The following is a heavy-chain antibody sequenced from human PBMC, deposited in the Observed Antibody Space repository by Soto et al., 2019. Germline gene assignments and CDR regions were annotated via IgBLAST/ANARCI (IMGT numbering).Heavy chain of an antibody. V-gene: IGHV4-4*02. CDR3: AKAGSWNLES. CDR2: IHLSESA. CDR1: GYSISSGSW. J-gene: IGHJ4*02. D-gene: IGHD1-1*01. Sequence: XETLSLTCDVSGYSISSGSWWGWVRQPPGKGLEWIGEIHLSESANYKSSLKRRVTISADKSKNQFSLEVRSVTAADTAVYYCAKAGSWNLESWGQGNPATVSS.